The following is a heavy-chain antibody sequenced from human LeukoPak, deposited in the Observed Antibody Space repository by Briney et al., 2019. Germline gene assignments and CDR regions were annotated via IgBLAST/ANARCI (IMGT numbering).Heavy chain of an antibody. D-gene: IGHD4-17*01. V-gene: IGHV3-48*03. CDR1: GFTFSSYE. CDR3: ARERDYGDYRGGFDY. J-gene: IGHJ4*02. CDR2: ISSSGSTI. Sequence: QSGGSLRLSCAASGFTFSSYEMNWVRQAPGKGLEWVSYISSSGSTIYYADSVKGRFTISRDNAKNSLYLQMNSLRAEDTAVYYCARERDYGDYRGGFDYWGQGTLVTVSS.